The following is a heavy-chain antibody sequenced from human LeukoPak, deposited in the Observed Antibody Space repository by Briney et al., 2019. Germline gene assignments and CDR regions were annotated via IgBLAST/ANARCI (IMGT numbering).Heavy chain of an antibody. Sequence: ASVKVSCKASGYTFTSYGISWVRQAPGQGLEWMGWISAYNGNTNYAQKLQGRVTMTTDTSTSTAYMELSRLRSDDTAVYYCAIIAVAGTDAFDIWGQGTMVTVSS. CDR1: GYTFTSYG. J-gene: IGHJ3*02. CDR2: ISAYNGNT. D-gene: IGHD6-19*01. CDR3: AIIAVAGTDAFDI. V-gene: IGHV1-18*01.